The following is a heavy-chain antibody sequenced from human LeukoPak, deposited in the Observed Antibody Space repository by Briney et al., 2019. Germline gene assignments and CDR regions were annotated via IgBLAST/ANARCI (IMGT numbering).Heavy chain of an antibody. CDR1: GFTFSSYG. V-gene: IGHV3-33*01. D-gene: IGHD5-12*01. J-gene: IGHJ4*02. CDR2: IWSDGSNK. Sequence: GRSLRLSCAASGFTFSSYGMHWVRQAPGKGLEWVAVIWSDGSNKYYVDSVKGRFIISRDNSKNTLSLQMDSLRAEDTAVYYCARQRYGGYAFDYWGQGTLVTVSS. CDR3: ARQRYGGYAFDY.